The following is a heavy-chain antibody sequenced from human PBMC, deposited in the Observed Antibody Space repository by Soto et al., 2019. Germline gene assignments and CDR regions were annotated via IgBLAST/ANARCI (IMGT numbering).Heavy chain of an antibody. CDR2: INHSGST. CDR1: GGSFSGYY. J-gene: IGHJ5*02. CDR3: GRLYYYGSGSHHHWFDP. V-gene: IGHV4-34*01. D-gene: IGHD3-10*01. Sequence: SETLSLTCAVYGGSFSGYYWSWIRQPPGKGLEWIGEINHSGSTNYNPSLKSRVTISVDTSKNQFSLKLSSVTAADTAVYYCGRLYYYGSGSHHHWFDPWGQGTLVTV.